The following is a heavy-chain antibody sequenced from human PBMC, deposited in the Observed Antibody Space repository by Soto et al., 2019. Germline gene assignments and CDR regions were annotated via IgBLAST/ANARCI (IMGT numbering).Heavy chain of an antibody. CDR3: AKDPPGYSYCYGLGY. J-gene: IGHJ4*02. Sequence: EVQLVESGGGLVKPGGSLRLSCAASGFTFSSYSMNWVRQAPGKGLEWVSSISSSSSYIYYADSVKGRFTISRDNAKNSLYAPMNSRTAEDTAWHYRAKDPPGYSYCYGLGYWGKGKLVNLSS. V-gene: IGHV3-21*04. CDR2: ISSSSSYI. D-gene: IGHD5-18*01. CDR1: GFTFSSYS.